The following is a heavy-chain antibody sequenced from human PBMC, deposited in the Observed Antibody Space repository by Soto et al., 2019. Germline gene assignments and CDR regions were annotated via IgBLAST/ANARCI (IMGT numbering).Heavy chain of an antibody. D-gene: IGHD1-26*01. Sequence: TLSLTCSVSGGSFSSDSFIWSWVRQFPGKGLEWIGYINYSGTTYYNPSLRSRITMSVDTSKNQFSLNLSSVTAADTAVYYCARDHKWDGMDVWGQGTTVTVSS. CDR1: GGSFSSDSFI. CDR2: INYSGTT. J-gene: IGHJ6*02. CDR3: ARDHKWDGMDV. V-gene: IGHV4-31*03.